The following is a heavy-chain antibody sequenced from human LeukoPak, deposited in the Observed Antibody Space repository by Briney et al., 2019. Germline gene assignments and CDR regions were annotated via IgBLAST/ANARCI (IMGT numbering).Heavy chain of an antibody. CDR2: AYSRSRGRR. Sequence: SQTLSLTCGISGDSVSSNSVAWNWIRQSPSRGLAWLGRAYSRSRGRRDYAISVISRINIDTDTSRTQFSLQLSSVTPEDTAVYYCARGTNSTFDVWGQGTMVTVSS. V-gene: IGHV6-1*01. CDR1: GDSVSSNSVA. J-gene: IGHJ3*01. D-gene: IGHD1-7*01. CDR3: ARGTNSTFDV.